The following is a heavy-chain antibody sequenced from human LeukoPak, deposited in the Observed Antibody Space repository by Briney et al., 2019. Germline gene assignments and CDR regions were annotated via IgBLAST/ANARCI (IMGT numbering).Heavy chain of an antibody. CDR2: IIPIFGTA. CDR3: ARAGQVYCSGGSCYSRGNFDY. V-gene: IGHV1-69*05. CDR1: GGTFSSYA. J-gene: IGHJ4*02. D-gene: IGHD2-15*01. Sequence: ASVKVSSKASGGTFSSYAISWVRQAPGQGLEWMGRIIPIFGTANYAQKFQGRVTITTDESTSTAYMELSSLRSEDTAVYYCARAGQVYCSGGSCYSRGNFDYWGQGTLVTVSS.